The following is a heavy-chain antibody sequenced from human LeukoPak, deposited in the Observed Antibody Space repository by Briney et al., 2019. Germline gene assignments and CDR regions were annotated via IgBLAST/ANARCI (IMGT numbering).Heavy chain of an antibody. V-gene: IGHV4-59*01. D-gene: IGHD5-18*01. CDR2: IYYSGST. CDR1: GGSISSYY. Sequence: PSETLSLTCTVSGGSISSYYWSWIRQPPGKGLEGIGYIYYSGSTNYNPSLKSRVTISVDTSKNQFSLKLSSVTAADTAVYYCARTGVQRGYSYGALYYYMDVWGKGTTVTVSS. J-gene: IGHJ6*03. CDR3: ARTGVQRGYSYGALYYYMDV.